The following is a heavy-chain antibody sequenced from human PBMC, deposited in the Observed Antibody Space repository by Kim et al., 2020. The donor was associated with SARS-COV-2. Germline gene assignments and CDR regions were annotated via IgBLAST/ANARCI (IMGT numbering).Heavy chain of an antibody. CDR3: AKGLGYFDL. CDR2: IYSGGSST. CDR1: GFTFSSYA. Sequence: GGSLRLSCAASGFTFSSYAMSWVRQAPGKGLEWVSVIYSGGSSTYYADSVKGRFTISRDNSKNTLYLQMNSLRAEDTAVYYCAKGLGYFDLWGRGTLVTVSS. J-gene: IGHJ2*01. V-gene: IGHV3-23*03.